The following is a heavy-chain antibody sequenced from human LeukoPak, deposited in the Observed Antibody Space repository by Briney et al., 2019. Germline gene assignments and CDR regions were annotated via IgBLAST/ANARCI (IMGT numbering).Heavy chain of an antibody. J-gene: IGHJ4*02. Sequence: GGSLRLSCAASGFTFDDYAMHWVRQAPGKGLEWVSGISWNSGSIGYADSVKGRFTISRDNAKNSLYVQMNSLRAEDTALYYCAKMASFVVTTPGDDYWGQGTLVTVSS. CDR1: GFTFDDYA. CDR3: AKMASFVVTTPGDDY. CDR2: ISWNSGSI. V-gene: IGHV3-9*01. D-gene: IGHD4-17*01.